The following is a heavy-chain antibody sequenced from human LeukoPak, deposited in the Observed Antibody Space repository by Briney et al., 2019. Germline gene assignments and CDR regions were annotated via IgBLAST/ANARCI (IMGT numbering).Heavy chain of an antibody. V-gene: IGHV3-9*01. Sequence: GGSLRLSCAASGFTFSSYAMHWVRQAPGKGLEWVSGINWNSGSIGYADSVKGRFTISRDNAKNSLYLQMNSLRAEDTALYYCAKDSTYMVRGVIVYWGQGTLVTVSS. CDR1: GFTFSSYA. CDR3: AKDSTYMVRGVIVY. D-gene: IGHD3-10*01. J-gene: IGHJ4*02. CDR2: INWNSGSI.